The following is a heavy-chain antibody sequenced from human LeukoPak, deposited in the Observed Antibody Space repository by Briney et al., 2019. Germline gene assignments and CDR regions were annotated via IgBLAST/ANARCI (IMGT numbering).Heavy chain of an antibody. CDR2: INPSGGST. V-gene: IGHV1-46*01. CDR3: ASVYASGSSEGDHYYYYYMDV. Sequence: ASVKVSCKASGYTFTSYYMHWVRQAPGQGLEWMGIINPSGGSTSYAQKFQGRVTMTRDVSTSTAYMELSSLRSEDTAVYYCASVYASGSSEGDHYYYYYMDVWGKGTTVTISS. D-gene: IGHD3-10*01. J-gene: IGHJ6*03. CDR1: GYTFTSYY.